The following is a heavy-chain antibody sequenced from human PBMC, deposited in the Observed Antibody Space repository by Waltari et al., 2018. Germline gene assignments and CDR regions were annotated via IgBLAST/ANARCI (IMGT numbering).Heavy chain of an antibody. V-gene: IGHV4-39*01. CDR3: ARHRDPMGGSGKGAFDI. J-gene: IGHJ3*02. CDR2: IYYSGST. CDR1: GGSISSSSYY. Sequence: QLQLQESGPGLVKPSETLSLTCTVSGGSISSSSYYWGWIRPPPGKGMEWIGSIYYSGSTYYNPSLKSRVTISVDTSKNQFSLKLSSVTAADTAVYYCARHRDPMGGSGKGAFDIWGQGTMVTVSS. D-gene: IGHD3-10*01.